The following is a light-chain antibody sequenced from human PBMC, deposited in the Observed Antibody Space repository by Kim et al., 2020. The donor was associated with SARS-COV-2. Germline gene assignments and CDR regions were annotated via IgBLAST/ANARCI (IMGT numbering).Light chain of an antibody. CDR3: QQYGGSPRT. CDR1: QSVGSTY. V-gene: IGKV3-20*01. CDR2: DAS. Sequence: EIVLTQSPGTLSLSPGERATLSCRASQSVGSTYLAWYQQKPGQAPRLLIYDASSRATGIPDRFSGSGSGTDFSLTIRRLEPEDFAVYYCQQYGGSPRTFGQGTKLEI. J-gene: IGKJ1*01.